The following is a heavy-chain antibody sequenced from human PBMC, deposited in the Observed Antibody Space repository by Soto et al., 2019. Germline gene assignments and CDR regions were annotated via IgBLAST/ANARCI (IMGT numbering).Heavy chain of an antibody. J-gene: IGHJ3*02. D-gene: IGHD3-16*01. V-gene: IGHV4-39*01. CDR2: IYYSGST. Sequence: QLQLQESGPGLVKPSETLSLTCTVSSGSISSGSYYWDWIRQPPGKGLEWIGNIYYSGSTDYNPSVTTPLTISVDPAKNPFSLKPSSVTAADTAAYYCARQTDAYYTFDAFDIGGQWTMVTVTP. CDR3: ARQTDAYYTFDAFDI. CDR1: SGSISSGSYY.